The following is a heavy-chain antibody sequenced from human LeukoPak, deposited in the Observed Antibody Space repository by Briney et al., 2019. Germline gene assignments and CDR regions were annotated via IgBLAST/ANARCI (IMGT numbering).Heavy chain of an antibody. CDR3: AKDVLTWSDTASFFDY. D-gene: IGHD5-18*01. CDR2: ISYDGSNK. Sequence: GGSLRLSCTVSGFTVSSNSMSWVRQAPGKGLEWVAVISYDGSNKYYADSVKGRFTISRDNSKNTLYLQMNSLRAEDTAVYYCAKDVLTWSDTASFFDYWGQGTLVTVSS. CDR1: GFTVSSNS. V-gene: IGHV3-30*18. J-gene: IGHJ4*02.